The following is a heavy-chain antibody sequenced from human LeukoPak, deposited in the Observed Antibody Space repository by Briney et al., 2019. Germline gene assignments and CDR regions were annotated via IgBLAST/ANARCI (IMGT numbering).Heavy chain of an antibody. CDR1: GFTFSSYA. CDR3: AKDPGRMTYGRLERNYFDY. Sequence: GGSLRLSCAASGFTFSSYAMSWVRQAPGKGLEWVSAISGSGGSTYYADSVKGRFTISRDNSKNTLYLQMNSLRAEDTAVYYCAKDPGRMTYGRLERNYFDYWGQGTLVTVSS. V-gene: IGHV3-23*01. CDR2: ISGSGGST. D-gene: IGHD1-1*01. J-gene: IGHJ4*02.